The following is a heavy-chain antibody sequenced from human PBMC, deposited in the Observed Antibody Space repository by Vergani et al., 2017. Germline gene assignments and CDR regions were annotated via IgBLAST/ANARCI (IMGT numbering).Heavy chain of an antibody. CDR2: IGFSSTYI. J-gene: IGHJ4*02. CDR1: GFSFNLYS. Sequence: EVQLVESGGGLVKPGGSLTPSCAASGFSFNLYSINWVRQAPGKGLEWVSSIGFSSTYIFYADSVRGRFTISRDNARNSLYLRMSNLRAEDTAVYYCARGREGRYAHYFDYWGQGNLVTVSS. CDR3: ARGREGRYAHYFDY. V-gene: IGHV3-21*01. D-gene: IGHD3-16*01.